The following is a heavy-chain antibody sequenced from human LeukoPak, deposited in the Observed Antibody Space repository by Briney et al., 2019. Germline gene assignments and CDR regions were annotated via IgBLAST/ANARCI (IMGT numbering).Heavy chain of an antibody. V-gene: IGHV1-46*01. D-gene: IGHD1-26*01. J-gene: IGHJ5*02. CDR1: GYTFTSYY. CDR2: INPSGGST. CDR3: AREARVGANLKIHNWFDP. Sequence: ASVKVSCKASGYTFTSYYMHWVRQAPGQGLEWMGIINPSGGSTSYAQKFQGRVTMTRDMSTSTAYMELSRLRSDDTAVYYCAREARVGANLKIHNWFDPWGQGTLVTVSS.